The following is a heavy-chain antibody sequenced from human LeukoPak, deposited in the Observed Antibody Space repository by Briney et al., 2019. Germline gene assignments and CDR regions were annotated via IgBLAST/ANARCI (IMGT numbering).Heavy chain of an antibody. V-gene: IGHV1-69*13. CDR2: TIPIFGTA. CDR3: ARGPLGAAAAGTKAFDI. Sequence: SVKVSCKASGGTFSSYAISWVRQAPGQGLEWMGGTIPIFGTANYAQKFQGRVTITADESTSTAYMELGSLRSEDTAVYYCARGPLGAAAAGTKAFDIWGQGTMVTVSS. CDR1: GGTFSSYA. D-gene: IGHD6-13*01. J-gene: IGHJ3*02.